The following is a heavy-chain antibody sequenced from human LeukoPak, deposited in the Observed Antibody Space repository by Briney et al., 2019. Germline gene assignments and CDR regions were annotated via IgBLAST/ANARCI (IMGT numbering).Heavy chain of an antibody. CDR1: GGTFSSYA. CDR3: ARDWDDYYDSSGPKYYFDY. CDR2: IIPILGIA. V-gene: IGHV1-69*04. Sequence: SVKDSCKASGGTFSSYAISWVRQAPGQGLEWMGRIIPILGIANYAQKFQGRVTITADKSTSTAYMEPSSLRSEDTAVYYCARDWDDYYDSSGPKYYFDYWGQGTLVTVSS. J-gene: IGHJ4*02. D-gene: IGHD3-22*01.